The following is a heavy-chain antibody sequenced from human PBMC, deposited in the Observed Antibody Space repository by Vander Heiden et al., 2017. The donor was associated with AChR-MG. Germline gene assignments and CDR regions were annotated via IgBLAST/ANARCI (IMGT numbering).Heavy chain of an antibody. V-gene: IGHV1-3*01. CDR2: SNAGNGNT. D-gene: IGHD2-15*01. J-gene: IGHJ5*02. CDR3: ARGRMLGSTNWFDP. CDR1: GYTFTSYA. Sequence: QVQLVQSGAEVKKPGASVKVSCKASGYTFTSYAMHWVRQAPGQRLEWMGWSNAGNGNTKYSQKFQGRVTITRDTSASTAYRELSSLRSEDTAVYYCARGRMLGSTNWFDPWGQGTLVTVSS.